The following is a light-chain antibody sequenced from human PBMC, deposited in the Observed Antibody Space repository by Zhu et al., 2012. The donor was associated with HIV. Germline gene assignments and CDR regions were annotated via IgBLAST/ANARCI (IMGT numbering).Light chain of an antibody. J-gene: IGKJ1*01. Sequence: EIVLTQSPGTLSLSPGERATLSCRSSQSVSTTYLARYQQKHGQPPRLLMYETATRAAGTPDRFSGSGFGTDFTLTISRLEPEDFAVYYCQQYSSSPSWTFGQGTKVEIK. CDR2: ETA. CDR1: QSVSTTY. CDR3: QQYSSSPSWT. V-gene: IGKV3-20*01.